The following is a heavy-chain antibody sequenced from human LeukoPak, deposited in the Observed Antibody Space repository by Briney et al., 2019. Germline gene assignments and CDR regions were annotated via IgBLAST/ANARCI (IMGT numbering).Heavy chain of an antibody. CDR1: GYSISSGYY. D-gene: IGHD6-13*01. Sequence: SETLSLTCTVSGYSISSGYYWGWIRQPPGKGLEWIGSIYHSGSTYYNPSLKSRVTISVDTSKNQFSLKLSSVTAADTAVYYCARRQLARRNWFDPWGQGTLVTVSS. CDR2: IYHSGST. V-gene: IGHV4-38-2*02. J-gene: IGHJ5*02. CDR3: ARRQLARRNWFDP.